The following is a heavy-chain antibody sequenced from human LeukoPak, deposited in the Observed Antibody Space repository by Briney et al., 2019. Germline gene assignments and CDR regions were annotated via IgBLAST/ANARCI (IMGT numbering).Heavy chain of an antibody. Sequence: SETLSLTCTVSGGSMSGYFWSWIRQPPGKGLEWIGYIYYSGSTNYNPSLKSRVTISVDTSKNQFSLKLSSVTAADTAVYYCARSITSSWYGDFQHWGQGTLVTV. D-gene: IGHD6-13*01. CDR1: GGSMSGYF. J-gene: IGHJ1*01. CDR2: IYYSGST. CDR3: ARSITSSWYGDFQH. V-gene: IGHV4-59*01.